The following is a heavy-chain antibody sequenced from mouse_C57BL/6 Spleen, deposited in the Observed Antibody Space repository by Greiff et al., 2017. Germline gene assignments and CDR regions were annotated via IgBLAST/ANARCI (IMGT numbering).Heavy chain of an antibody. J-gene: IGHJ1*03. CDR2: ISYDGSN. D-gene: IGHD1-1*01. Sequence: EVKVEESGPGLVKPSQSLSLTCSVTGYSITSGYYWNWIRQFPGNKLEWMGYISYDGSNNYNPSLKNRISITRDTSKNQFFLKLNSVTTEDTATYYCARAVNYYGSSYWYFDVWGTGTTVTVSS. V-gene: IGHV3-6*01. CDR3: ARAVNYYGSSYWYFDV. CDR1: GYSITSGYY.